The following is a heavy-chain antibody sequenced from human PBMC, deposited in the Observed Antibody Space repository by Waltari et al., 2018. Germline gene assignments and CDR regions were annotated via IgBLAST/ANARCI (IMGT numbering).Heavy chain of an antibody. CDR3: AAALGGGISASRPFHF. CDR2: LDPEDGQA. D-gene: IGHD3-10*01. Sequence: EVQLLQSGAEVKKPGTPVKISCKVSVDPFTATYYPWIQQAPGKGLQWMGLLDPEDGQAVYAEKFQGRVTMTADTSIHTAYMELTSLTSEDTAFYYCAAALGGGISASRPFHFWGQGTMITVSS. J-gene: IGHJ3*01. CDR1: VDPFTATY. V-gene: IGHV1-69-2*01.